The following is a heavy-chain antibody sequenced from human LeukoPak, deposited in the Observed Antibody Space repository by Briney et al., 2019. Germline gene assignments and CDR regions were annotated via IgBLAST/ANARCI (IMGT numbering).Heavy chain of an antibody. CDR2: IYSGGIT. J-gene: IGHJ5*02. V-gene: IGHV3-53*01. Sequence: PGGSLRLSCAASGFIVSSNYMSWVRQAPGKGLEWVSLIYSGGITDYADSVKGRFTISRDNSKNTLYLQMNSLRAEDTAVYYCAIRWGSSLDPWGQGTLVTVSS. CDR1: GFIVSSNY. D-gene: IGHD3-16*01. CDR3: AIRWGSSLDP.